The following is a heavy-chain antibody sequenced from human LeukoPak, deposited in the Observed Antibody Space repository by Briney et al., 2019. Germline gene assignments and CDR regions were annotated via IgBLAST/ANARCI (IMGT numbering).Heavy chain of an antibody. CDR3: AMGNSSGWSFGFFDY. Sequence: ASVKVSCKASGGTFSSYAISWVRQAPGQGLEWMGGIIPIFGTANYAQKFQSRVTITADESTSTAYMELSSLRSEDTAVYYCAMGNSSGWSFGFFDYWGQGTLVTVSS. V-gene: IGHV1-69*13. J-gene: IGHJ4*02. CDR2: IIPIFGTA. CDR1: GGTFSSYA. D-gene: IGHD6-19*01.